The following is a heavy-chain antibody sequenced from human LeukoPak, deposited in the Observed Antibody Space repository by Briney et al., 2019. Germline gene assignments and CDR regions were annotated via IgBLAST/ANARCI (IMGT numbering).Heavy chain of an antibody. D-gene: IGHD6-19*01. Sequence: ASVKVSCKASGYTFTSYDIIWVRQAPGQGLERMGWISAYDGNTNYAQKLQGRVTMTTDTSTSTAYMELRSLRSDNTAVYYCARYSSGWSPGYWGQGTLVTVSS. J-gene: IGHJ4*02. CDR1: GYTFTSYD. CDR3: ARYSSGWSPGY. V-gene: IGHV1-18*01. CDR2: ISAYDGNT.